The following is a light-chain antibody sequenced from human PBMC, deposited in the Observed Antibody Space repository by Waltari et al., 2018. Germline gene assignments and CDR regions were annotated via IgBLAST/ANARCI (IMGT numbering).Light chain of an antibody. Sequence: EVVMTQSPATLSVSQGERATLACRASQSISINMVCYQQRPGPAPRLLIYEASMRATDIPARFSGSGSGTEFTLTISSVQSEDAAVYYCQQFNDWPRTFGQGTKVEIK. CDR2: EAS. CDR1: QSISIN. J-gene: IGKJ1*01. CDR3: QQFNDWPRT. V-gene: IGKV3-15*01.